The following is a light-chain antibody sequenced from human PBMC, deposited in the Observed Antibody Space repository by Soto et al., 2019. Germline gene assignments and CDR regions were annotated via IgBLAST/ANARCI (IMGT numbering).Light chain of an antibody. J-gene: IGKJ4*01. V-gene: IGKV1-39*01. CDR1: QSISSY. CDR3: QQSYSIPLT. CDR2: AAS. Sequence: DIQMTQSPSSLSASVGDRVTITCRASQSISSYLNWYQQKPEKAPKLLIYAASSLQSGVPSRFSGSGSGTDFTLTISSLQPEDFATYYCQQSYSIPLTFGGGTKVEF.